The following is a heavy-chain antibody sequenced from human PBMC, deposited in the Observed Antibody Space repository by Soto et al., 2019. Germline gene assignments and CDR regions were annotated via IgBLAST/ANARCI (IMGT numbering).Heavy chain of an antibody. Sequence: LRLSCAASGFTFSSYWMSWVRQAPGKGLEWVANIKQDGSEKYYVDSVKGRFTISRDNAKNSLYLQMNSLRAEDTAVYYCARIRSITMIVVVPGVFDIWGQGTMVTVSS. J-gene: IGHJ3*02. V-gene: IGHV3-7*03. CDR2: IKQDGSEK. D-gene: IGHD3-22*01. CDR1: GFTFSSYW. CDR3: ARIRSITMIVVVPGVFDI.